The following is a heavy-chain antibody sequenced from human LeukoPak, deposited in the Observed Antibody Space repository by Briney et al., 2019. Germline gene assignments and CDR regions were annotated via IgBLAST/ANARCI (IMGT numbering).Heavy chain of an antibody. D-gene: IGHD3-10*01. CDR3: ARRTWGVYYFDY. V-gene: IGHV4-4*09. CDR1: GGSFSSYY. CDR2: IYASGNT. J-gene: IGHJ4*02. Sequence: SETLSLTCTVSGGSFSSYYWSWIRQPPGKGLEWIGYIYASGNTNYNPSLKSRVTVSLDTSKNQFSLKLSSVTAADTAVYYCARRTWGVYYFDYWGQGTLVTVSS.